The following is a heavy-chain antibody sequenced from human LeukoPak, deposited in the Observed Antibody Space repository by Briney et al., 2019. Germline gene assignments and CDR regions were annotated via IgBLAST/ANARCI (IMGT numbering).Heavy chain of an antibody. CDR1: GGTFSSYA. CDR2: ISAQHGQT. CDR3: AGSLGYCTSNVCYLKY. J-gene: IGHJ4*02. D-gene: IGHD2-8*01. Sequence: ASVKVSCKASGGTFSSYAISWVRQAPGQGLEWMGWISAQHGQTEYAPNSQDRVTMTTDTYTNTAYMELKSLRSDDTAVYYCAGSLGYCTSNVCYLKYWGQGTLVTVSS. V-gene: IGHV1-18*01.